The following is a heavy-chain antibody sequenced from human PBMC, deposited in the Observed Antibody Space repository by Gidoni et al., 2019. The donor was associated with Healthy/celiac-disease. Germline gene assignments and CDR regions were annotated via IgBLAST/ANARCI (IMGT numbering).Heavy chain of an antibody. CDR2: INHSGST. V-gene: IGHV4-34*01. CDR1: GGSFSGYY. D-gene: IGHD6-19*01. CDR3: ARASLSGWYLD. J-gene: IGHJ4*02. Sequence: QVQLQQWGAGLLKPSETLSLTCAVYGGSFSGYYWSWIRQPPGKGLEWIGEINHSGSTNYNPSLKSRVTISVDTSKNQFSLKLGSVTAADTAVYYCARASLSGWYLDWGQGTLVTVSS.